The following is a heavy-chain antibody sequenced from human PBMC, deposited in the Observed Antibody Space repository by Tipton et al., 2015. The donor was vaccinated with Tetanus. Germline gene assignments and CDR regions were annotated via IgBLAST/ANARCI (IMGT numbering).Heavy chain of an antibody. V-gene: IGHV3-23*01. J-gene: IGHJ6*02. Sequence: SLRLSCAASGFTFSNYAMAWVRQAPGKGLEWVSGISVRGSHTYYADPVKGRFSISRDNSKNTVYLQMNSLRADDTAVYYCAREGFVSGWRGMDVWGQGTTVTVSS. CDR3: AREGFVSGWRGMDV. CDR1: GFTFSNYA. D-gene: IGHD6-19*01. CDR2: ISVRGSHT.